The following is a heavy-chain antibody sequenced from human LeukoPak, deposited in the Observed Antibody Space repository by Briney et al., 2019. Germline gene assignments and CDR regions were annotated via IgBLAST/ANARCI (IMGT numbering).Heavy chain of an antibody. D-gene: IGHD3-22*01. CDR1: GYTFTSYY. V-gene: IGHV1-46*01. CDR2: INPSGGST. J-gene: IGHJ4*02. CDR3: AKGARITMIVVVNTGGYDY. Sequence: ASVKVSCKASGYTFTSYYMHWVRQAPGQGLEWMGIINPSGGSTSYAQKFQGRVTMTRDTSTSTVYMELSSLRSEDTAVYYCAKGARITMIVVVNTGGYDYWGQGTLVTVSS.